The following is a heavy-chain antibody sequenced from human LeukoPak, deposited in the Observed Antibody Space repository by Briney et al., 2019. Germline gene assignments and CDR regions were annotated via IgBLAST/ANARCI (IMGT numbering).Heavy chain of an antibody. Sequence: PGGSLRLSCAASGFTFTSYAMSWVRQAPGKVLEWVSCISGSGGYTYYPDSVKGRFTISRDNSKNTLYLQMNSLRAEDTAVYYCAKGAFERFGEPSDYWGQGTLVTVSS. CDR2: ISGSGGYT. V-gene: IGHV3-23*01. CDR1: GFTFTSYA. CDR3: AKGAFERFGEPSDY. J-gene: IGHJ4*02. D-gene: IGHD3-10*01.